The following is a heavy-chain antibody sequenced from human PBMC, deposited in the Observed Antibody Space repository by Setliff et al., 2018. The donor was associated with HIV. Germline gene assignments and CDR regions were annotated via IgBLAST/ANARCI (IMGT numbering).Heavy chain of an antibody. CDR3: AKNLYSSRWSPLDY. V-gene: IGHV1-18*01. CDR2: ISGYSGHT. CDR1: GYTFSDYD. D-gene: IGHD6-13*01. Sequence: ASVKVSCKTSGYTFSDYDVAWVRQAPGQGLEWMGWISGYSGHTSYAQNFQGRVTMTTDTSTNTAYLELRGLRSEDTAVYYCAKNLYSSRWSPLDYWGQGTLVTVSS. J-gene: IGHJ4*02.